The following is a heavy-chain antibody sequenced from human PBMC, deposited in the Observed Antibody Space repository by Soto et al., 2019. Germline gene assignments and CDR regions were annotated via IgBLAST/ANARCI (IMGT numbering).Heavy chain of an antibody. J-gene: IGHJ4*02. Sequence: QVQLQESGPGLVKPSQTLSLTCTVPGGSISSGGHYWSWIRQHPGKGLEWIGYIYYSGSTYYNPSLKSRVTISVDTSKNQFSLKLSSVTAADTAVYYCATLHYNSSWYGSDYWGQGTLVTVSS. V-gene: IGHV4-31*03. CDR2: IYYSGST. D-gene: IGHD6-13*01. CDR3: ATLHYNSSWYGSDY. CDR1: GGSISSGGHY.